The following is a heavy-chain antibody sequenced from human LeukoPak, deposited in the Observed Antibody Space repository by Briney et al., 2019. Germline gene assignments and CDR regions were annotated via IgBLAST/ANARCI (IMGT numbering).Heavy chain of an antibody. Sequence: SETLSLTCTVSGGSISSYYWSWIRQPPGKGLEWIGNLYDRGSTKYNPSLKSRVTISVDTSKNQFSLRLSSVTAADTAVYYCARGRTFDNWGQGTLVTVSS. CDR1: GGSISSYY. V-gene: IGHV4-59*13. CDR3: ARGRTFDN. CDR2: LYDRGST. J-gene: IGHJ4*02.